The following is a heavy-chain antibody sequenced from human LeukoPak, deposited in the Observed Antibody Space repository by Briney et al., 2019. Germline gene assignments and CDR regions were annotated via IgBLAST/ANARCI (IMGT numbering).Heavy chain of an antibody. Sequence: PSETLSLTCAVYGGSFSGYYWSWIRQPPGKGLEWIGEINHSGSTNYNPSLKSRVTISVDTSKNQFSLKLSSVTAADTAVYYCARRVGFRVVDGYYYFDYWGQGTLVTVSS. CDR2: INHSGST. CDR1: GGSFSGYY. CDR3: ARRVGFRVVDGYYYFDY. J-gene: IGHJ4*02. D-gene: IGHD5-24*01. V-gene: IGHV4-34*01.